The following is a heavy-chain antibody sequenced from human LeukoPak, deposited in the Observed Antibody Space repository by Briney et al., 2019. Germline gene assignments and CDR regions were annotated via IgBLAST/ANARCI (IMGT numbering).Heavy chain of an antibody. J-gene: IGHJ4*02. Sequence: ASVKVSCKASGYTFTDYYIHWVRQAPGQGLEWMGWINPNNGGPNYAQKFHGRVTMTRDTSISTAYLELSGLTYDDTAVYYCARMQQVIGPRVDDFWGQGALVTVSS. V-gene: IGHV1-2*02. CDR2: INPNNGGP. D-gene: IGHD2-21*01. CDR1: GYTFTDYY. CDR3: ARMQQVIGPRVDDF.